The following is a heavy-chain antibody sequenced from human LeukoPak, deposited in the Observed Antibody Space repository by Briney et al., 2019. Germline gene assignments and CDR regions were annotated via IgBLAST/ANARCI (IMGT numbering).Heavy chain of an antibody. Sequence: SETLSLTCAVYGGSFSGYYWSWIRQPPGKGLEWIGEVNHSGSTNYNPSLKSRVTISVDTSKNQFSLKLSSVTAADTAVYYCARSLYCSSTSCSGFDPWGQGTLVTVSS. CDR2: VNHSGST. J-gene: IGHJ5*02. CDR3: ARSLYCSSTSCSGFDP. CDR1: GGSFSGYY. V-gene: IGHV4-34*01. D-gene: IGHD2-2*01.